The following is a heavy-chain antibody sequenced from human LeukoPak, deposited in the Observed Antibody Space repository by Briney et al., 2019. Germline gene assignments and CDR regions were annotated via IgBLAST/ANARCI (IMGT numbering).Heavy chain of an antibody. CDR1: GFIFSNYA. D-gene: IGHD6-13*01. CDR2: SGSGYST. J-gene: IGHJ5*02. V-gene: IGHV3-23*01. Sequence: GGSLRLSCAASGFIFSNYAMSWVRQAPGKGLEWVSVSGSGYSTYYADSVKGRFTVSRDNSKNTLYLQMNSLRAEDTAVYYCAKKITEAGHSWFDPWGQGTLVTVSS. CDR3: AKKITEAGHSWFDP.